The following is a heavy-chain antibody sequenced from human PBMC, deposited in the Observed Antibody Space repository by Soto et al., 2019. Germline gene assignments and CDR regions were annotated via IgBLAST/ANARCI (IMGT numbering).Heavy chain of an antibody. CDR1: GGTFSSYA. CDR3: ASGSGYDPEAYYYYGMDV. CDR2: IIPIFGTA. D-gene: IGHD3-22*01. V-gene: IGHV1-69*01. J-gene: IGHJ6*02. Sequence: QVQLVQSGAEVKKPGSSVKVSCKASGGTFSSYAISWVRQAPGQGLEWMGGIIPIFGTATYAQKFQGRVTITADESTSTAYMELSSLRSEDTAVYYCASGSGYDPEAYYYYGMDVWGQGTTVTVSS.